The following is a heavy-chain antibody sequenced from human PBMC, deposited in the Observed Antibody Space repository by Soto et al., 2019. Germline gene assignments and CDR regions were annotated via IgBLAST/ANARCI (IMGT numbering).Heavy chain of an antibody. V-gene: IGHV3-48*01. Sequence: EVQLAESGGGLVQPGGSLRLSCPASGFTFSSSSMNWVRQAPGKGLEWVSYISSRSSPIYYADSVKGRFTISRDNAKNSLYLQMDSLRADDTAVYYCARDPEGGHAFDIWGQGTMVTVSS. D-gene: IGHD1-26*01. J-gene: IGHJ3*02. CDR3: ARDPEGGHAFDI. CDR1: GFTFSSSS. CDR2: ISSRSSPI.